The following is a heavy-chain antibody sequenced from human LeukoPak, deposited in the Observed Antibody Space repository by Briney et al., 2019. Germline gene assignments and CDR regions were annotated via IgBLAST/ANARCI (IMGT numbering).Heavy chain of an antibody. Sequence: SETLSLTCAVSGGSISSGGYSWSWIRQPPGKGLEWIGYIYHSGSTYYNPSLKSRVTISVDRSKNQFSLKLSSVTAADTAVYYCARVTYYYGSADAFDIWGQGTMVTVSS. CDR1: GGSISSGGYS. J-gene: IGHJ3*02. CDR3: ARVTYYYGSADAFDI. CDR2: IYHSGST. V-gene: IGHV4-30-2*01. D-gene: IGHD3-10*01.